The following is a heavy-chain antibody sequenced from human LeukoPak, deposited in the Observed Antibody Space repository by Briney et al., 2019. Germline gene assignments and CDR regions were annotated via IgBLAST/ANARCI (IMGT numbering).Heavy chain of an antibody. CDR2: IYYSGST. CDR3: ARLDDYGGNSR. J-gene: IGHJ4*02. V-gene: IGHV4-59*08. CDR1: GGSISSYY. Sequence: SETLSLTCTVSGGSISSYYWSWTRQPPGKGLEWIGYIYYSGSTNYNPSLKSRVTISVDTSKNQFSLKLSSVTAADTAVYYCARLDDYGGNSRWGQGTLVTVSS. D-gene: IGHD4-23*01.